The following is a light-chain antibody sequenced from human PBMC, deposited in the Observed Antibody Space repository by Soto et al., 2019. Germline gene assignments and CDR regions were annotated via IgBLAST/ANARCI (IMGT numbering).Light chain of an antibody. CDR2: AAS. V-gene: IGKV3-15*01. CDR3: QQRRNWPLT. Sequence: EIVMTQSPATLSVSPGERATLSCRASQSVITNLAWYQQKSGQAPRLLIYAASTRATDIPARFSGSGSGTDFTLTISSLEPADFAIYHCQQRRNWPLTFGGGTKVDIK. CDR1: QSVITN. J-gene: IGKJ4*01.